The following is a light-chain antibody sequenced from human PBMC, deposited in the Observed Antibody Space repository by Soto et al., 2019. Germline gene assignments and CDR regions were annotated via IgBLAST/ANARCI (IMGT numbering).Light chain of an antibody. V-gene: IGLV4-69*01. J-gene: IGLJ2*01. CDR2: VNSDGSH. Sequence: QLVLTQSPSASASRGASVKLTCTLSSGHSTYAIAWHQQQPEKGPRYLMKVNSDGSHSKGDGIPDRFSGSSSGAERHLTISSLQSEDEADYYCQTWGTAIHDVVFGGGTKLTVL. CDR3: QTWGTAIHDVV. CDR1: SGHSTYA.